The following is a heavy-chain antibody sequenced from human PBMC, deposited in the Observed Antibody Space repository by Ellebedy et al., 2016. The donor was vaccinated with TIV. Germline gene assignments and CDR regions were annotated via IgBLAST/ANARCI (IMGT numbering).Heavy chain of an antibody. V-gene: IGHV3-23*01. CDR2: FGISGDTT. J-gene: IGHJ4*02. CDR1: GFTFTTSA. D-gene: IGHD3-16*01. CDR3: AKGRSGTYIHHAFDY. Sequence: GESLKISCAASGFTFTTSAMSWIRQAPGKGLEWVSGFGISGDTTYYADSVKGRFTISRDNSRNTLYLQMNSLRAEDTATYYCAKGRSGTYIHHAFDYWGQGTLVTVSS.